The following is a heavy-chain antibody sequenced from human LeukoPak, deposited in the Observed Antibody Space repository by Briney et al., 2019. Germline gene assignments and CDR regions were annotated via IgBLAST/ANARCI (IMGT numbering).Heavy chain of an antibody. V-gene: IGHV3-23*01. CDR3: TADPIRRRDAFDI. J-gene: IGHJ3*02. CDR2: ISGSGGST. CDR1: GFTFSSYS. D-gene: IGHD2-2*02. Sequence: GSLRLSCAASGFTFSSYSMNWVRQAPGKGLEWVSAISGSGGSTYYADSVKGRFTISRDNSKNTLYLQMNSLKTEDTAVYYCTADPIRRRDAFDIWGQGTMVTVSS.